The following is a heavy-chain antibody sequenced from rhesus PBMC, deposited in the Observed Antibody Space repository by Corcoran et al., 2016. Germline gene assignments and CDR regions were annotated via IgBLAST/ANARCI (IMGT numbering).Heavy chain of an antibody. CDR2: IYGSGSST. Sequence: QLQLQESGPGLVKPSETLSVTCAVSGGSIRSSYWSWIRQAPGKGLEWIGYIYGSGSSTNYNPFLKSRVTLSVDTSKNQLSLKLSSVTAADTAVYYCATGGPIAAAYWGQGVLVTVSS. CDR1: GGSIRSSY. V-gene: IGHV4-169*02. D-gene: IGHD6-25*01. J-gene: IGHJ4*01. CDR3: ATGGPIAAAY.